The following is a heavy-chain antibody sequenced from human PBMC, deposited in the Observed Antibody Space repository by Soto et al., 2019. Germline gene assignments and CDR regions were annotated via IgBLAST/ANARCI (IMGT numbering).Heavy chain of an antibody. CDR3: ARDRPQYCSSTSCYGRYYYYYMDV. CDR1: GFTVSSNY. V-gene: IGHV3-66*01. D-gene: IGHD2-2*01. J-gene: IGHJ6*03. Sequence: GGSLRLSCAASGFTVSSNYMSWVRQAPGKGLEWVSVIYSGGSTYYADSVKGRFTISRDNSKNTLYLQMNSLRAEDTAVYYCARDRPQYCSSTSCYGRYYYYYMDVWGKGTTVTVS. CDR2: IYSGGST.